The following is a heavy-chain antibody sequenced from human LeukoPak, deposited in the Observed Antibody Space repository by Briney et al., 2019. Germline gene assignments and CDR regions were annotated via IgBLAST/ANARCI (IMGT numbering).Heavy chain of an antibody. D-gene: IGHD3-10*01. CDR2: IYYSGST. V-gene: IGHV4-59*08. J-gene: IGHJ4*02. CDR1: GGSISSYY. CDR3: ARLSEGSGSLPVDY. Sequence: SETLSLTCTVSGGSISSYYWSWIRQPPGKGLEWIGYIYYSGSTNYNPSLKSRVTISVDTSKNQFSLKLSSVTAADTAVYYCARLSEGSGSLPVDYWGQGTLVTVSS.